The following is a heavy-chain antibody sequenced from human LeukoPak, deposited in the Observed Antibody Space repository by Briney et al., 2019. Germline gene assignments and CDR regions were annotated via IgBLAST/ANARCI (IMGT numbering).Heavy chain of an antibody. CDR2: IYTSGST. CDR3: ASLPSIAARFGWFDP. V-gene: IGHV4-4*09. D-gene: IGHD6-6*01. Sequence: PSETLSLTCTVSGDSISSYYWSWIRQPPGKGLEWIGYIYTSGSTNYNPSLKSRVTISVDTSKNQFSLKLSSVTAADTAVYYCASLPSIAARFGWFDPWGQGTLVTVSS. J-gene: IGHJ5*02. CDR1: GDSISSYY.